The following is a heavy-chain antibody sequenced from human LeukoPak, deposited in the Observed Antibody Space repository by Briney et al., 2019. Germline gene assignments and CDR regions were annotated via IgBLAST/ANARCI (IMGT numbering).Heavy chain of an antibody. V-gene: IGHV3-53*01. J-gene: IGHJ4*02. Sequence: GGSLRLSCAASGFTFSSYGMSWVRQAPGKGLEWVSVIYSGGSTYYADSVKGRFTISRDNSKNTLYLQMNSLRAEDTAVYYCARALHLWSPDYWGQGTLVTVSS. CDR1: GFTFSSYG. D-gene: IGHD5-18*01. CDR2: IYSGGST. CDR3: ARALHLWSPDY.